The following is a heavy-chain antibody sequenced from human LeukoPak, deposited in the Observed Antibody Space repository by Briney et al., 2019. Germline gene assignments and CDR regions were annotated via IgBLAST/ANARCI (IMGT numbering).Heavy chain of an antibody. CDR1: GYSFTSYW. Sequence: GESLKISCKGSGYSFTSYWIGWVRQMPGKGLEWMGIIYPGDSDTRYSPSFQGQVTISADKSISTAYLQWSSLKASDTAIYYCARFHYGSGSYQGPLYYYGTDVWGQGTTVTVSS. J-gene: IGHJ6*02. D-gene: IGHD3-10*01. CDR3: ARFHYGSGSYQGPLYYYGTDV. CDR2: IYPGDSDT. V-gene: IGHV5-51*01.